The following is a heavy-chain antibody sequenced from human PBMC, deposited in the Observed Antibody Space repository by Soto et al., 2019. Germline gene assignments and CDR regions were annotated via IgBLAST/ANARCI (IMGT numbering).Heavy chain of an antibody. CDR2: ISYDGSNK. CDR3: AKASTVEEGGAFDI. CDR1: GFTFSSYA. Sequence: GGSLRLSCAASGFTFSSYAMHWVRQAPGKGLEWVAVISYDGSNKYYADSVKGRFTISRDNSKNTLYLQMNSLRAEDTAVYYCAKASTVEEGGAFDIWGQGTMVTVSS. V-gene: IGHV3-30*04. J-gene: IGHJ3*02. D-gene: IGHD4-17*01.